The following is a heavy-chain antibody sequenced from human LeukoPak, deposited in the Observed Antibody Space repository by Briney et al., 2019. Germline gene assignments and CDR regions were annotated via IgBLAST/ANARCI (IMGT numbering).Heavy chain of an antibody. J-gene: IGHJ4*02. CDR3: ARHDLETTLDY. D-gene: IGHD1-1*01. V-gene: IGHV4-4*09. CDR2: IYTSGST. Sequence: SETLSLTCAVYGGSFSGYYWSWIRQPPGKGLEWIGYIYTSGSTNYNPSLKSRVTISVDTSKNQFSLKLSSVTAADTAVYYCARHDLETTLDYWGQGTLVTVSS. CDR1: GGSFSGYY.